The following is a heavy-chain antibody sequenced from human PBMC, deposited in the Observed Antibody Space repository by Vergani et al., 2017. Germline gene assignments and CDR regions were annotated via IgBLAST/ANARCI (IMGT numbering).Heavy chain of an antibody. CDR2: IYSGGST. D-gene: IGHD3-10*01. V-gene: IGHV3-66*02. CDR1: GFTVSSNY. J-gene: IGHJ4*02. Sequence: EVQLLESGGGLVQPGGSLRLSCAASGFTVSSNYMSWVRQAPGKGLEWVSVIYSGGSTYYADSVKGRFTISRDNSKNSLYLHMNSLSAEDTAVYYWARGGSYYHPQLDYWGQGTLVTVSS. CDR3: ARGGSYYHPQLDY.